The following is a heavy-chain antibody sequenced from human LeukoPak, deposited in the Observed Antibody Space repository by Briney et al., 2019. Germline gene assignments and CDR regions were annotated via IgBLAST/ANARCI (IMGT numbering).Heavy chain of an antibody. Sequence: GGSLRLSYAASGFTFSTYGMSWVRQAPGKGLEWVSAISGRDSNTYYADSVQGRFTISRDNSKNTLFLQMNSLRAEDTAVYYCAKRSDYGVNGNYFDYWGQGTPVTVSS. V-gene: IGHV3-23*01. CDR2: ISGRDSNT. CDR3: AKRSDYGVNGNYFDY. D-gene: IGHD4-23*01. J-gene: IGHJ4*02. CDR1: GFTFSTYG.